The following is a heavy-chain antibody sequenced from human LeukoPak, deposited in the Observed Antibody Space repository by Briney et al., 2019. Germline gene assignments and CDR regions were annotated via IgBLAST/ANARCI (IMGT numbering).Heavy chain of an antibody. D-gene: IGHD3-10*01. J-gene: IGHJ5*02. V-gene: IGHV4-39*01. CDR2: IYSSGTT. Sequence: KPSETLSLTCTVSGGSISGSSYYWGWIRQPPGKGLEWIGSIYSSGTTYYNPSLKSRVTISVDTSKNQVSLKLSSVTAADTAAYYCARHVSWFNCFDPWGQGTLVTVSS. CDR1: GGSISGSSYY. CDR3: ARHVSWFNCFDP.